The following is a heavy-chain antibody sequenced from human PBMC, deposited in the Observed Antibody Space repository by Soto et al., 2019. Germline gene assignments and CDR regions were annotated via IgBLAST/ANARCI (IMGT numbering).Heavy chain of an antibody. V-gene: IGHV4-34*01. Sequence: TSETLSLTCAVYGGSFSGYYWSWIRQPPGKGLEWIGEINHSGSTNYNPSLKSRVTISVDTSKNQFSLKLSSVTAADTAVYYCARDRIAARLSYMDVWGKGTTVTVSS. CDR2: INHSGST. J-gene: IGHJ6*03. CDR1: GGSFSGYY. D-gene: IGHD6-6*01. CDR3: ARDRIAARLSYMDV.